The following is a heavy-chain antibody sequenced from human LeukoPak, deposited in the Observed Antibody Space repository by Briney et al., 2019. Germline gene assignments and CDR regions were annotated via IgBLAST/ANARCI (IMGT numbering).Heavy chain of an antibody. CDR1: GGSFSGYY. CDR2: INHSGST. D-gene: IGHD1-26*01. V-gene: IGHV4-34*01. J-gene: IGHJ4*02. CDR3: ARHHSGSYYLDY. Sequence: SETLSLTCAVYGGSFSGYYWSWIRQPPGKGLEWIGEINHSGSTNYNPSLKSRVTISVDTSKNQFSLKLSSVTAADTAVYYCARHHSGSYYLDYWGQGTLVTVSS.